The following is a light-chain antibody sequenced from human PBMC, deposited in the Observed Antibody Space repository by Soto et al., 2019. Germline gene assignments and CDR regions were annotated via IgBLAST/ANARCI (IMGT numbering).Light chain of an antibody. V-gene: IGKV1-5*01. CDR2: DAS. Sequence: DIQMTQSPSTLSASVGDRVTITCRASQSITTWLAWYHQKPGKAPKVLIYDASSLESGVPSRFSGSGSGTAFTLTISCLQPDDFATYYCQHSYSYPYTFGQGTKLEIK. J-gene: IGKJ2*01. CDR1: QSITTW. CDR3: QHSYSYPYT.